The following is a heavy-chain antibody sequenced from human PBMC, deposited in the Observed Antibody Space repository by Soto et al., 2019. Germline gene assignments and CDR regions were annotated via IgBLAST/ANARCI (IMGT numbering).Heavy chain of an antibody. CDR2: VSYDGTTQ. J-gene: IGHJ4*02. Sequence: PVGSLRLSCAASGFTFSDYGMHWVRQAPGKGPEWLAVVSYDGTTQHCADSVKGRFTISRDNFKNTLHLQINSLRGEDTAVYYCAKSEDDSRAYVGYFDYWGQGTMVTV. CDR1: GFTFSDYG. D-gene: IGHD3-22*01. V-gene: IGHV3-30*18. CDR3: AKSEDDSRAYVGYFDY.